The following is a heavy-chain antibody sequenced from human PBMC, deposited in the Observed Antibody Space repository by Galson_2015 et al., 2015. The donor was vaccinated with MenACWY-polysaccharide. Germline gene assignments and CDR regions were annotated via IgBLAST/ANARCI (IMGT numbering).Heavy chain of an antibody. CDR1: KFTFSSFW. V-gene: IGHV3-7*03. Sequence: SLRLSCEASKFTFSSFWINWVRQDPGKGLEWGANIKQDGREKYYLNTVRGSVTIPRDSAKNELDLQMNKMRAEGPAVYDCARKSNRVYSRSSSGTYCIDVWGQGTTVTVSS. D-gene: IGHD6-6*01. J-gene: IGHJ6*02. CDR2: IKQDGREK. CDR3: ARKSNRVYSRSSSGTYCIDV.